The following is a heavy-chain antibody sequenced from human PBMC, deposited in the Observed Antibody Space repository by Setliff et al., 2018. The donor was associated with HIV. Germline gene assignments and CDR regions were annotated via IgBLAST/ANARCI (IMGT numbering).Heavy chain of an antibody. D-gene: IGHD6-19*01. V-gene: IGHV4-34*01. Sequence: PSETLSLTCAVYGGSFSGYYWTWIRQPPGKGLERIGEINHSGGTNYNPSLKSRVTISVDTTKNQFSLKVKSVTAADTAVYFCVKRGIAVAGRWVPRNNWFDPWGQGSLVTVSS. J-gene: IGHJ5*02. CDR1: GGSFSGYY. CDR2: INHSGGT. CDR3: VKRGIAVAGRWVPRNNWFDP.